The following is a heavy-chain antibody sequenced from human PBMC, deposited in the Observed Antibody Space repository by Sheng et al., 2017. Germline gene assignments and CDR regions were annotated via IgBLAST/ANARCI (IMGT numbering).Heavy chain of an antibody. CDR2: MYYSGST. Sequence: QVQLQESGPGLVQPSETLSLTCTVSGGSITNDGWSWIRQPPGEGLEWIGYMYYSGSTEYNPSLRSRVTISVDTSQEPSSPSKLSSVTAADTAVYYCAKGGGNWFDPWGRGNPGHHLL. CDR3: AKGGGNWFDP. D-gene: IGHD3-10*01. CDR1: GGSITNDG. V-gene: IGHV4-59*01. J-gene: IGHJ5*02.